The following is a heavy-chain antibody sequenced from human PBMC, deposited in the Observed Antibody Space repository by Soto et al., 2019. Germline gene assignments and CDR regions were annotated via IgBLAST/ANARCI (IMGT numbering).Heavy chain of an antibody. Sequence: QVQLVQSGAEVKKPGSSVKVSCKASGGTFSSYAISWVRQAPGQGLEWMGGIIPIFGTANYAQKFQGRVTITADESTSTAYMELSSLRSEDTAVYYCAREGEYSSGWYGSGRYFDYWGQGTLVTVSS. J-gene: IGHJ4*02. CDR2: IIPIFGTA. D-gene: IGHD6-19*01. V-gene: IGHV1-69*12. CDR3: AREGEYSSGWYGSGRYFDY. CDR1: GGTFSSYA.